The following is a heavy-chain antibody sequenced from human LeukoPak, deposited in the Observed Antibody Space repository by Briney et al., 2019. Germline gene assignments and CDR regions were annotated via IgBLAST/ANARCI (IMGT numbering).Heavy chain of an antibody. D-gene: IGHD3-3*01. J-gene: IGHJ4*02. CDR2: ISAYNGNT. V-gene: IGHV1-18*01. Sequence: ASVKDSCKASGYTFTSYGISWVRQAPGQGLEWMGWISAYNGNTNYAQKLQGRVTMTTDTSTSTAYMELRSLRSDDTAVYYCARKYYDFWSGYFPLDYWGQGTLVTVSS. CDR1: GYTFTSYG. CDR3: ARKYYDFWSGYFPLDY.